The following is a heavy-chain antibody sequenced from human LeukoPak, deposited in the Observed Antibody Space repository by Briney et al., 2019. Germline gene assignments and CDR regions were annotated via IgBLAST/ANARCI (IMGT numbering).Heavy chain of an antibody. CDR3: ARGGHYDFWSGPPDY. V-gene: IGHV1-18*01. Sequence: ASVKVSCKTSGYTFSNYGISWVRQAPGQGLEWMGWISAYNGNTNYAQRLQGRVTMTTDTPSSTVYMEMRNLRSDDTAVYFCARGGHYDFWSGPPDYWGQGTQVTVSS. CDR1: GYTFSNYG. D-gene: IGHD3-3*01. J-gene: IGHJ4*02. CDR2: ISAYNGNT.